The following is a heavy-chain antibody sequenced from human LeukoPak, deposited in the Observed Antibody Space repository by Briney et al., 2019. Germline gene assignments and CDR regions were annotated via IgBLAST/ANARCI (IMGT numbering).Heavy chain of an antibody. CDR3: ARTSGWYSQGYYFDY. Sequence: SETLSLTCTVSGGSISSSSYYWGWIRQPPGKGLEWIGSIYYSGSTYYNPSLKSRVTISVDTSKNQFSLKLSSVTAADTAVYYCARTSGWYSQGYYFDYWGQGTLVTVSS. V-gene: IGHV4-39*07. CDR1: GGSISSSSYY. D-gene: IGHD6-19*01. J-gene: IGHJ4*02. CDR2: IYYSGST.